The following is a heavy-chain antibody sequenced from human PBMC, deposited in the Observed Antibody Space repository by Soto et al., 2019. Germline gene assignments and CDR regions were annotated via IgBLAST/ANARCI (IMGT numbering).Heavy chain of an antibody. CDR1: GFTFSSYA. Sequence: EVQLLESGGGLVQPGGSLRLSSAASGFTFSSYAMSWVRQAPGKGLEWVSAISGSGGSTYYQDSVQGRFTISGDNSQTPSLMPSLAPRAEEPPVYSCGKEKGQRRILFTVAYWRPGTLV. J-gene: IGHJ4*02. CDR2: ISGSGGST. D-gene: IGHD2-15*01. CDR3: GKEKGQRRILFTVAY. V-gene: IGHV3-23*01.